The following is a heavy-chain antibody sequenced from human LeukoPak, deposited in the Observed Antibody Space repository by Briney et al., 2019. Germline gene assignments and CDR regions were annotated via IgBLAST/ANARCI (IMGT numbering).Heavy chain of an antibody. CDR1: GGSFSDYY. CDR2: INHSGST. D-gene: IGHD5-24*01. CDR3: ARALRDGYNLLDY. J-gene: IGHJ4*02. Sequence: SETLSLTCAVYGGSFSDYYWSWIRQPPGKGLEWIGEINHSGSTNYNPSLKSRLTISVDTSKNQFSLELSSVTAADTAVYYCARALRDGYNLLDYWGQGTLVTVSS. V-gene: IGHV4-34*01.